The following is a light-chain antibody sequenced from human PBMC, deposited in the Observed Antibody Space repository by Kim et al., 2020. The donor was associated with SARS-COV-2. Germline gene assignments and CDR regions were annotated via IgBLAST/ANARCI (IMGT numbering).Light chain of an antibody. CDR3: VQTTHWPYT. J-gene: IGKJ2*01. CDR2: KIS. Sequence: QPASISCRSNQRLVHSDGRTYLNWFHQRPGQSPRRLIYKISTRDSGVPDRFSGSGSGTDFTLEISRVEAEDVGIYYCVQTTHWPYTFGQGTKLEI. V-gene: IGKV2-30*02. CDR1: QRLVHSDGRTY.